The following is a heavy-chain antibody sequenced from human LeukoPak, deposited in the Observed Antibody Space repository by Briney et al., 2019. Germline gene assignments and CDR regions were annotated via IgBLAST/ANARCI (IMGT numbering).Heavy chain of an antibody. CDR2: IYYSGST. CDR1: GYSISSSYW. D-gene: IGHD2-15*01. J-gene: IGHJ5*02. Sequence: PSDTLSLTCAVSGYSISSSYWWGWIRQPPGKGLEWIGYIYYSGSTNYNPSLKSRVTMSVDTSKNQFSLKLSSVTALDTAVYYCARIVVVAASNWFDPWGQGTLVTVSS. CDR3: ARIVVVAASNWFDP. V-gene: IGHV4-28*06.